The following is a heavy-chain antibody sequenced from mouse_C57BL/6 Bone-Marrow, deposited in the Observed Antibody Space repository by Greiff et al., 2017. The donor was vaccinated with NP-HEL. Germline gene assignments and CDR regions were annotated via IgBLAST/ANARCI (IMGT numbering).Heavy chain of an antibody. CDR3: ARSHSRGFAY. V-gene: IGHV1-61*01. D-gene: IGHD6-1*01. Sequence: QVQLKQPGAELVRPGSSVKLSCKASGYTFTSYWMDWVKQRPGQGLEWIGNIYPSDSETHYNQKFKDKATLTVDKSSSTAYMQLSSLTSEDSAVYYCARSHSRGFAYWGQGTLVTVSA. CDR2: IYPSDSET. J-gene: IGHJ3*01. CDR1: GYTFTSYW.